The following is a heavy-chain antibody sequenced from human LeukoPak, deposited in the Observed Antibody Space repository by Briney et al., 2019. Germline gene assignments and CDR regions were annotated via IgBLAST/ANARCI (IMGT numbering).Heavy chain of an antibody. CDR1: GFIFSNYA. CDR3: AKWGDYDILTGYYVSDY. J-gene: IGHJ4*02. D-gene: IGHD3-9*01. CDR2: IVGSGATT. Sequence: GGSLRLSCAASGFIFSNYAMSWVRQAPGKGLEWVSAIVGSGATTFYADSVKGRFTISRDNSKNTLYLQMNSLRAEDTAVYNCAKWGDYDILTGYYVSDYWGQGTLVTVSS. V-gene: IGHV3-23*01.